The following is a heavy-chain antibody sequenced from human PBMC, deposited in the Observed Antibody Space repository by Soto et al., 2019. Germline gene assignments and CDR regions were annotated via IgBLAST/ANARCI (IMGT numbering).Heavy chain of an antibody. CDR3: AKEMGMVRGVANPPSYYYYGMDV. D-gene: IGHD3-10*01. Sequence: GGSLRLSCAASGFTFSSYGMHWVRQAPGKGLEWVAVISYDGSNKYYADSVKGRFTISRDNSKNTLYLQMNSLRAEDTAVYYCAKEMGMVRGVANPPSYYYYGMDVWGQGTTVTVSS. CDR2: ISYDGSNK. CDR1: GFTFSSYG. V-gene: IGHV3-30*18. J-gene: IGHJ6*02.